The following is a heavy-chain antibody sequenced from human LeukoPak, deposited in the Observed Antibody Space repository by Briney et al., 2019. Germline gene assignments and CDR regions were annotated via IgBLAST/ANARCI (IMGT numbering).Heavy chain of an antibody. V-gene: IGHV4-4*07. CDR1: GGSISGYY. CDR2: TYTSGST. D-gene: IGHD2-15*01. J-gene: IGHJ6*03. CDR3: ARGVYCSGDNCYYYYYYMDV. Sequence: SETLSLTCTVSGGSISGYYWSWIRQPAGKGLEWIGRTYTSGSTNYNPSLKSRVTISVDKSTNQFSLKLSSVTAADTAVYYCARGVYCSGDNCYYYYYYMDVWGKGTTVTVSS.